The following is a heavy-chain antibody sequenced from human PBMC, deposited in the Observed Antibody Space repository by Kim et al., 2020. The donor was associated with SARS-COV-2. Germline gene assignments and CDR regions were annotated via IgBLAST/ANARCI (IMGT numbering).Heavy chain of an antibody. CDR1: GFTFSSYG. V-gene: IGHV3-33*05. D-gene: IGHD6-13*01. CDR3: AGDGGIAAAGESHT. J-gene: IGHJ4*02. Sequence: GGSLRLSCAASGFTFSSYGMHWVRQAPGKGLEWVAVISYDGSNKYYADSVKGRFTISRDNSKNTLYLQMNSLRAEDTAVYYCAGDGGIAAAGESHTWGQGTLVTVSS. CDR2: ISYDGSNK.